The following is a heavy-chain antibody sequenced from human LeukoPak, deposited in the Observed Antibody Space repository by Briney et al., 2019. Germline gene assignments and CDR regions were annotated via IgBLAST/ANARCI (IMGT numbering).Heavy chain of an antibody. CDR1: GFIFRRNG. CDR3: ARAVGYDASTETAMDGLDY. D-gene: IGHD5-18*01. V-gene: IGHV3-33*01. CDR2: IWYDGSKT. J-gene: IGHJ4*02. Sequence: PGGPLRLSCAASGFIFRRNGMHWVRQVPGKGLEWVALIWYDGSKTYYADSVKGRFTISRDNSRNTLFLQMNSLRAEDTAAYYCARAVGYDASTETAMDGLDYWGQGTLVTVSS.